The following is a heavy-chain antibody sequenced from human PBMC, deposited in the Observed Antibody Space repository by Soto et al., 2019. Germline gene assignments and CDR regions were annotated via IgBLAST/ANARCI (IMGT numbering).Heavy chain of an antibody. CDR1: GGSFSGYY. D-gene: IGHD3-16*02. CDR3: AIDVMSNHRYHCYFDL. V-gene: IGHV4-34*01. CDR2: STHIGST. Sequence: QVQLQQWGAGLLKPSETLSLTCAVYGGSFSGYYWGWIRQPPGKGLEWIGESTHIGSTNYNPSLNTRVTISVDTSKCHFSLNLTSVTAADTAVYYCAIDVMSNHRYHCYFDLWVRGTLVTVSS. J-gene: IGHJ2*01.